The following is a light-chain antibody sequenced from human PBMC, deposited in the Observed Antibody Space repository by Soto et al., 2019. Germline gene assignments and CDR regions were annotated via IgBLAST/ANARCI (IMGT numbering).Light chain of an antibody. CDR3: QQYGSTPLP. CDR1: QSVRSNY. CDR2: DAS. V-gene: IGKV3-20*01. Sequence: EIVLTQSPDTLSLSPGERATISCRASQSVRSNYLAWYQQKPGQAPRFLIYDASTRATGTPDRFSGSGSGTDFTLTISRRAPEDFAVYYCQQYGSTPLPFGGGTKVDI. J-gene: IGKJ4*01.